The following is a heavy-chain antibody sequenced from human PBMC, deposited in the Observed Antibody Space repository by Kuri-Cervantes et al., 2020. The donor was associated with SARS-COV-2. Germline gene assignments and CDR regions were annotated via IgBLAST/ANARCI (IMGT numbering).Heavy chain of an antibody. CDR1: GFLFSASA. D-gene: IGHD2-21*01. CDR2: VRGKANNYAT. CDR3: ARGGHVVVIAPVDY. V-gene: IGHV3-73*01. J-gene: IGHJ4*02. Sequence: GESLKISCEVSGFLFSASAIHWVRQASGKGLEWVGRVRGKANNYATAYAASVKGRFTISRDNSKNTLYLQMNSLRAEDTAVYYCARGGHVVVIAPVDYWGQGTLVTVSS.